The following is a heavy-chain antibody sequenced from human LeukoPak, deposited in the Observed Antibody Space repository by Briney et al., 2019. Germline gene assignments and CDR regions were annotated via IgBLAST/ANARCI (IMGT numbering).Heavy chain of an antibody. J-gene: IGHJ4*02. D-gene: IGHD5-18*01. CDR2: ISSSSSYI. Sequence: TGGSLRLSCAASGFTFSSYSMNWVRQAPGKGLEWVSSISSSSSYIYYADSVKGRFTISRDNAKNSLYLQMNSLRAEDTAVYYCAREGGRGYNYGYRDYWGQGTLVTVSS. CDR3: AREGGRGYNYGYRDY. V-gene: IGHV3-21*01. CDR1: GFTFSSYS.